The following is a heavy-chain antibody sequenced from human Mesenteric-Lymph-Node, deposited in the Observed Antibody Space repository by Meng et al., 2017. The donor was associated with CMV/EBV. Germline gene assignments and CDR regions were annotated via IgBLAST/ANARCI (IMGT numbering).Heavy chain of an antibody. V-gene: IGHV1-2*02. CDR3: ARPLFTTIFGVAEDYYYGMDV. Sequence: ASVKVSCKASGYTFTDYYIHWVRQAPGQGLEWMGWIDPNSGDTLSAQKFQGRVTLTRDTSISTAYMELSRLRSDDTAVYYCARPLFTTIFGVAEDYYYGMDVWGQGTTVTVSS. CDR1: GYTFTDYY. CDR2: IDPNSGDT. D-gene: IGHD3-3*01. J-gene: IGHJ6*02.